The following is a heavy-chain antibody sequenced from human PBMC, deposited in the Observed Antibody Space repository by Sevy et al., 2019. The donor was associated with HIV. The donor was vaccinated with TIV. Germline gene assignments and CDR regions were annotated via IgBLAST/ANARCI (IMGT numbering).Heavy chain of an antibody. J-gene: IGHJ6*02. CDR1: GFTFSSYG. V-gene: IGHV3-30*18. D-gene: IGHD2-2*01. CDR3: AKGAVPAAMYYYYGMDV. Sequence: GGSLRLSCAASGFTFSSYGMHWVRQAPGKGLEWVAVISYDGSNKYYADSVKGRFTISRDNSKNTLYLQMNSLRAEDTAVYYCAKGAVPAAMYYYYGMDVWGQGTTVTVSS. CDR2: ISYDGSNK.